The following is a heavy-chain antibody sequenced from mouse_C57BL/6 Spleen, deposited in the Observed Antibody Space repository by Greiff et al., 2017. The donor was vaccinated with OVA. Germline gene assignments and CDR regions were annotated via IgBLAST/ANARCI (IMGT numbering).Heavy chain of an antibody. CDR2: IDPETGGT. V-gene: IGHV1-15*01. J-gene: IGHJ1*03. CDR3: TRSWFYYYGSSHWYFDV. CDR1: GYTFTDYE. D-gene: IGHD1-1*01. Sequence: QVQLKESGAELVRPGASVTLSCKASGYTFTDYEMHWVKQTPVHGLEWIGAIDPETGGTAYNQKFKGKAILTADKSSSTAYMELRSLTSEDSAVYYCTRSWFYYYGSSHWYFDVWGTGTTVTVSS.